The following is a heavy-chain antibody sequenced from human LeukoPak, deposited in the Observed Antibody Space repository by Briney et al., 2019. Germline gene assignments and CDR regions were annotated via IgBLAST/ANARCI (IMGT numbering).Heavy chain of an antibody. J-gene: IGHJ6*02. Sequence: GGSLRLSCAASGFTFSSYAIRWVRQAPGTGLEWVSSIPGSGGATYYADSVRGRFSISRDSSKNTVYLQMNSLRDEDTAVYYCARARPWDSSRSYYFGMDVWGHGTTVTVSS. CDR3: ARARPWDSSRSYYFGMDV. CDR2: IPGSGGAT. CDR1: GFTFSSYA. V-gene: IGHV3-23*01. D-gene: IGHD3-22*01.